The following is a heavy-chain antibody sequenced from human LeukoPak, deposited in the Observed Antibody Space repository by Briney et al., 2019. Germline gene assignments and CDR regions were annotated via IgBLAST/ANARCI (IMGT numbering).Heavy chain of an antibody. CDR2: ISASGGSP. V-gene: IGHV3-23*01. D-gene: IGHD2-2*01. CDR3: AKGDTSWLYVDY. CDR1: GFTFSNYV. Sequence: GGSLRLSCAASGFTFSNYVMSWVRQAPGKGLEWVSSISASGGSPYYAASVKGRFTISRDNSKNTLHLQMNSLRAGDTAVCYCAKGDTSWLYVDYWGQGTLVTVSS. J-gene: IGHJ4*02.